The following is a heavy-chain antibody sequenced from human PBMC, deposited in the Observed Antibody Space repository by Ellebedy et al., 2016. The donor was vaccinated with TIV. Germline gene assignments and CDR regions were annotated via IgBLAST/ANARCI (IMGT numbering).Heavy chain of an antibody. D-gene: IGHD3-16*01. CDR1: GFNFDSNA. Sequence: PGGSLRLSCVASGFNFDSNAMSWVRQTPGKGLEWVAGIGGDDHTHYAHFVEGRFTISRDRSKSTLHLEMSRLRVEDTAVYYCAKDLSWWSANDYWGQGALVTATS. J-gene: IGHJ4*02. CDR2: IGGDDHT. CDR3: AKDLSWWSANDY. V-gene: IGHV3-23*01.